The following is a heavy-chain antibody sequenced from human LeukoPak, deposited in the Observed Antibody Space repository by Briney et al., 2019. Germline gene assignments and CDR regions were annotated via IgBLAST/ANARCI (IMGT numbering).Heavy chain of an antibody. CDR3: AREGNTLTPSPDLYYYYGMDV. V-gene: IGHV1-18*04. J-gene: IGHJ6*04. CDR1: GYTFTSYG. Sequence: ASVKVSCKASGYTFTSYGISWVRQAPGQGLEWMGWISAYNGNTNYAQKLQGRVTMTTDTSTSTAYMELRSLRSDGTAVYYCAREGNTLTPSPDLYYYYGMDVWGKGTTVTVSS. CDR2: ISAYNGNT. D-gene: IGHD3-9*01.